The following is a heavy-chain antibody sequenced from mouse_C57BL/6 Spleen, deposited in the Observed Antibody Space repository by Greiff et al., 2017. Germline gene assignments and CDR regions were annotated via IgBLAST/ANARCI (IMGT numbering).Heavy chain of an antibody. D-gene: IGHD1-1*01. CDR3: ARGRSYWYFDV. J-gene: IGHJ1*03. CDR2: IDPNSGGT. V-gene: IGHV1-72*01. CDR1: GYTFTSYW. Sequence: VQLQQPGAELVKPGASVKLSCKASGYTFTSYWMHWVKQRPGRGLEWIGRIDPNSGGTKYNEKFKSKATLTVDKPSSTAYMQLSSLTFEESAVYYCARGRSYWYFDVWGTGTTVTVSS.